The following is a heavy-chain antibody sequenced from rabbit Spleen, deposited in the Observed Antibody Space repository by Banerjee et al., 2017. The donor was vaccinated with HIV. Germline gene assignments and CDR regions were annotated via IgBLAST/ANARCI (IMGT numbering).Heavy chain of an antibody. J-gene: IGHJ4*01. CDR1: GIDLMSIAM. Sequence: QEQLVESGGGLVQPGGSLKLSCKASGIDLMSIAMSWVRQAPGKGLEWIACINTATAKGVYANWAKGRFTISRTSSTTVTLQMTSLTAADTATYFCARDLTGVIGWNFCLWGPGTLVTVS. CDR2: INTATAKG. CDR3: ARDLTGVIGWNFCL. V-gene: IGHV1S45*01. D-gene: IGHD1-1*01.